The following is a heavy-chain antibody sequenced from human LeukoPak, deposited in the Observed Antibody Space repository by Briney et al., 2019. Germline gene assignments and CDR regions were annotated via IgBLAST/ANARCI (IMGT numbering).Heavy chain of an antibody. CDR2: ISSSSSYI. D-gene: IGHD5-12*01. Sequence: GGSLRLSCAASGFTFSSYSMNWVRQAPGKGLEWVSSISSSSSYIYYADSVKGRFTISRDNAKNSLYLQMTSLRAEDTAVYYCARDNRFHSGYDRAPDYWGQGTLVTVSS. J-gene: IGHJ4*02. CDR1: GFTFSSYS. V-gene: IGHV3-21*01. CDR3: ARDNRFHSGYDRAPDY.